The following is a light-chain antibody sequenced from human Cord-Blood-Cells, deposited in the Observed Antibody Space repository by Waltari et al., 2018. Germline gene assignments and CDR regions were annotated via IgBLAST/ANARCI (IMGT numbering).Light chain of an antibody. CDR1: KLGDKY. Sequence: SYELTQPPSVSVSPGQTASITCSGDKLGDKYACWYQQKPGQSPLLVIYQDSKRPSGIPERFSGSNSGNTATLTISGTQAMDEADYYCQAWDSSTAEYVFGTGTKVTVL. V-gene: IGLV3-1*01. J-gene: IGLJ1*01. CDR3: QAWDSSTAEYV. CDR2: QDS.